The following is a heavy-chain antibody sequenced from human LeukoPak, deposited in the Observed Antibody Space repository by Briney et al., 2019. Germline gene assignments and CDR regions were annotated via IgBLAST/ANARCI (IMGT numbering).Heavy chain of an antibody. CDR1: GFTVSNSY. CDR3: AGSSSSRDSHYYYMDV. J-gene: IGHJ6*03. CDR2: IYSGGST. Sequence: HPGGSLRLSCAVSGFTVSNSYVSWVRQAPGKGLEWVSAIYSGGSTYHADSVKGRFTISRDNSKNTLYLQMNGLRGEDTAVYYCAGSSSSRDSHYYYMDVWGKGTTVTVSS. D-gene: IGHD6-6*01. V-gene: IGHV3-53*05.